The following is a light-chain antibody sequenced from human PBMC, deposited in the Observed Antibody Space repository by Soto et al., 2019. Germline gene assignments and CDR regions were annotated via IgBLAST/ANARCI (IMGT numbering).Light chain of an antibody. CDR1: SSDVGGYNY. J-gene: IGLJ1*01. CDR3: SSYTTSNTRQIV. Sequence: QSLLAQPASVSGSPGQSITISCTGTSSDVGGYNYVSWYQHHPGKAPKLIIYDVTNRPSGASNPFSGSKSGNTASLTISGLQPEDEADYYCSSYTTSNTRQIVFGTGTKVPVL. CDR2: DVT. V-gene: IGLV2-14*03.